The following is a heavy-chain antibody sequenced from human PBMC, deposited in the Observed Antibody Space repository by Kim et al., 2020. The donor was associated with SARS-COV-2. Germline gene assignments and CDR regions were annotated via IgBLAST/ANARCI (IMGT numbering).Heavy chain of an antibody. CDR1: GYTFTSYY. Sequence: ASVKVSCKASGYTFTSYYMHWVRQAPGQGLEWMGIINPSGGSTSYAQKFQGRVTMTRDTSTSTVYMELSSLRSEDTAVYYCARECSGGSCSQVYFDYWGQGTLVTVSS. D-gene: IGHD2-15*01. CDR2: INPSGGST. J-gene: IGHJ4*02. V-gene: IGHV1-46*01. CDR3: ARECSGGSCSQVYFDY.